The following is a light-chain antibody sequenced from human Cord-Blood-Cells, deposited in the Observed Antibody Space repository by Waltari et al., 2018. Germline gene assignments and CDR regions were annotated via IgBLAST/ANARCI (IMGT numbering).Light chain of an antibody. CDR3: QVWDRSSDHPV. Sequence: SYVLTPPPSVPVTPGKTARITCGGNNIGSNSVHRYQQKPGQAPVLVVYDDSDRPEGLRVRFSGSNSGNTATLTISRVEAGDEADYYCQVWDRSSDHPVFGGGTKLTVL. V-gene: IGLV3-21*03. CDR2: DDS. J-gene: IGLJ2*01. CDR1: NIGSNS.